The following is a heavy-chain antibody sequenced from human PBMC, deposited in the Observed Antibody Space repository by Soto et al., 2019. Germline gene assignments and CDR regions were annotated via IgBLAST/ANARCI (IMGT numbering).Heavy chain of an antibody. Sequence: PGGSLRLSCAASGFTFSSYAMSWVRQAPGKGLEWVSAISGSGGSTYYADSVKGRFTISRDNSKNTLYLQMNSLRAEDTAVYYCAKTSAVVVVAATSFDYWGQGTLVTVSS. CDR3: AKTSAVVVVAATSFDY. CDR1: GFTFSSYA. V-gene: IGHV3-23*01. J-gene: IGHJ4*02. CDR2: ISGSGGST. D-gene: IGHD2-15*01.